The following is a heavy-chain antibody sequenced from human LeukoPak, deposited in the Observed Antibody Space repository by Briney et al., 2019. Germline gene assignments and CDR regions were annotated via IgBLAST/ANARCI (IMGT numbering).Heavy chain of an antibody. D-gene: IGHD5-18*01. CDR3: ARGGRYSYGYSYYYYMDV. Sequence: GGPLRLSCAASGFTFSSYSMNWVRQAPGKGLEWVSYISSSSSTIYYADSVKGRFTISRDNAKNSLYLQMNSLRAEDTAVYYCARGGRYSYGYSYYYYMDVWGKGTTVTVSS. V-gene: IGHV3-48*01. CDR2: ISSSSSTI. J-gene: IGHJ6*03. CDR1: GFTFSSYS.